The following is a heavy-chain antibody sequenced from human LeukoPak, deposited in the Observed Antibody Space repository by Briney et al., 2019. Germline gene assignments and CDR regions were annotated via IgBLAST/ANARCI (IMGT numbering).Heavy chain of an antibody. CDR1: GFTFSSYE. V-gene: IGHV3-48*03. CDR3: ARDLQGVIVAPY. Sequence: PGGSLRLSCAASGFTFSSYEMNWVRQAPGKGMEWVSYISSSGNTIYYADSVKGRFTISRDNAKNSLYLQMNSLRAEDTAVYYCARDLQGVIVAPYWGQGTLVTVSS. CDR2: ISSSGNTI. D-gene: IGHD2/OR15-2a*01. J-gene: IGHJ4*02.